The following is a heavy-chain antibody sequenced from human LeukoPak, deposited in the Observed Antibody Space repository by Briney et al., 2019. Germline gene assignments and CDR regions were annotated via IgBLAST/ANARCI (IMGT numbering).Heavy chain of an antibody. CDR1: GGSISSYS. J-gene: IGHJ5*02. CDR2: IYTSGRT. CDR3: ARSNSPSRFDP. V-gene: IGHV4-4*07. Sequence: PSETPSLTCAVSGGSISSYSWSWIRQPAGKGLEWIGRIYTSGRTNYNPSLKSRVSMSLDTSKNQFSLKLTSVTAPDTAVYYCARSNSPSRFDPWGQGTLVTVSS. D-gene: IGHD2/OR15-2a*01.